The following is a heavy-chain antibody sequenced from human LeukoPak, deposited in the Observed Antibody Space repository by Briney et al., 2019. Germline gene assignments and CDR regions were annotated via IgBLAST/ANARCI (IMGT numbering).Heavy chain of an antibody. CDR3: AHYHLTYFDY. CDR2: IFWDDDK. Sequence: SGPTLVKPTQTLTLTCTFSGFSLSTTREAVGWARQPPGKALEWLALIFWDDDKRYSPSLRSRLTITKGTSKNRVVLTLTNVDPVDTATYYCAHYHLTYFDYWGQGALVTVSS. V-gene: IGHV2-5*02. D-gene: IGHD1-14*01. CDR1: GFSLSTTREA. J-gene: IGHJ4*02.